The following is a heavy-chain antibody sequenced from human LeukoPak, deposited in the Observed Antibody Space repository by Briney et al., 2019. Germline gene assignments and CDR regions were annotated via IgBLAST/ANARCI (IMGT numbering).Heavy chain of an antibody. CDR3: ARGSTGGKVDWFDP. V-gene: IGHV3-23*01. CDR2: FTALGGT. D-gene: IGHD2-8*02. J-gene: IGHJ5*02. CDR1: GFTFRTYT. Sequence: RPGGSLPLSCAATGFTFRTYTLMWVRLGPTMGLQWVSRFTALGGTYYADSVRGRFFVSRDNSRHTLYLQMSSLTAEDTSVYYCARGSTGGKVDWFDPWGQGTLVTVSS.